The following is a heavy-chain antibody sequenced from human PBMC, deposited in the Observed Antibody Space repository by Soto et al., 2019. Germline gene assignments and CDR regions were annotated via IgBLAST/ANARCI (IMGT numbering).Heavy chain of an antibody. Sequence: GTSVKGSCKASGYTFTSYGIIWVRQASGQGLEWMGWISAYNGNTNYAQKLQGRVTMTTDTSTSTAYMELRSLRSDDTAVYYCARASPHIVVVPAALYPWGQGTLVTVS. CDR3: ARASPHIVVVPAALYP. V-gene: IGHV1-18*01. J-gene: IGHJ5*02. CDR2: ISAYNGNT. D-gene: IGHD2-2*01. CDR1: GYTFTSYG.